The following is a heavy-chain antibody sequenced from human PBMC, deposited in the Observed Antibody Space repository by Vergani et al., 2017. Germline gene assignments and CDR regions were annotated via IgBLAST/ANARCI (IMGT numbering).Heavy chain of an antibody. CDR3: ASKRGACRAAYCHSYDF. Sequence: QVQLQESGPGLVKPSETLSLTCTVSGDSAISTDYHWGWIRQPPGKGLEWIGSMDYSGSTSYNPSLESRIPISFETPKNQFSLRLTSVTAADTAVYYCASKRGACRAAYCHSYDFWGPGTLVGVSS. CDR2: MDYSGST. D-gene: IGHD2-15*01. V-gene: IGHV4-39*01. J-gene: IGHJ4*02. CDR1: GDSAISTDYH.